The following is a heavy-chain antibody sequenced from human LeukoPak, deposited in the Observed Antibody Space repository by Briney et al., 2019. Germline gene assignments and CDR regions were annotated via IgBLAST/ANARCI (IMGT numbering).Heavy chain of an antibody. CDR2: IWYDGSNK. D-gene: IGHD3-22*01. CDR3: ASHYDSSGFDY. Sequence: GGSLRLSCAASGFTFSSYGMHWVRQAPGKGLEWVAVIWYDGSNKYYADSAKGRFTISRDNSKNTLYLQMNSLRAEDTAVYYCASHYDSSGFDYWGQGTLVTVSS. V-gene: IGHV3-33*01. CDR1: GFTFSSYG. J-gene: IGHJ4*02.